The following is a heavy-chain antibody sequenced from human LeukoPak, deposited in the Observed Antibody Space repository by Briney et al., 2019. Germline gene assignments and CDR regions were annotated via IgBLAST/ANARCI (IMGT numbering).Heavy chain of an antibody. D-gene: IGHD6-13*01. J-gene: IGHJ2*01. Sequence: SETLSLTCAVYGGSFSGYYWSWIRQPPGKGLEWIGYIYYSGSTNYNPSLKSRVTISVDTSKNQFSLKLSSVTAADTAVYYCAREIGIAAAGWYFDLWGRGTLVTVSS. CDR2: IYYSGST. CDR1: GGSFSGYY. CDR3: AREIGIAAAGWYFDL. V-gene: IGHV4-59*01.